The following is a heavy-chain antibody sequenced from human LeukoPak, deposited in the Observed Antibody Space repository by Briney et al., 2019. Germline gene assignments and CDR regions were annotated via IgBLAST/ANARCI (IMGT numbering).Heavy chain of an antibody. J-gene: IGHJ3*02. CDR2: IIPILGIA. V-gene: IGHV1-69*04. CDR3: ATPGHYYDSSGYNDAFDI. Sequence: SVIASCKASGGTFSSYAISWVRQAPGQGLEWMGRIIPILGIANYAQEFQGRVTITADKSTSTAYMELSSLRSEDTAVYYCATPGHYYDSSGYNDAFDIWGQGIMVSVSS. CDR1: GGTFSSYA. D-gene: IGHD3-22*01.